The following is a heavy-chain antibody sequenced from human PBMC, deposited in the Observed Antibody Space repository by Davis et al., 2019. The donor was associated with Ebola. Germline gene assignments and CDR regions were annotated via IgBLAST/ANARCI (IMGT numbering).Heavy chain of an antibody. CDR2: IKQDGSEK. CDR3: AKELYGSGSIDLYYYYYGMDV. D-gene: IGHD3-10*01. Sequence: GGSLRLSCAASGFSFSSYWMSWVRQAPGKGLEWVANIKQDGSEKYYVDSVEGRFTISRDNAKNSLYLQMNSLRAEDTAVYYCAKELYGSGSIDLYYYYYGMDVWGKGTTVTVSS. V-gene: IGHV3-7*01. CDR1: GFSFSSYW. J-gene: IGHJ6*04.